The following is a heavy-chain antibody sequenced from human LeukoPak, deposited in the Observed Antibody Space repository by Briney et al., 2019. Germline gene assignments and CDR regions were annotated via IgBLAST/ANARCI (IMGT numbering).Heavy chain of an antibody. CDR2: IYYSGST. CDR3: ARWCLVREHKWFDP. J-gene: IGHJ5*02. Sequence: SETLSLTCTVSGGSISSYYWSWMRQPPGKGLEWIGYIYYSGSTNYNRSLKSRVTISVDTSKKQFSLKLSSVTAADTAVYYWARWCLVREHKWFDPWGQGTLVTVSS. CDR1: GGSISSYY. V-gene: IGHV4-59*12. D-gene: IGHD3-10*01.